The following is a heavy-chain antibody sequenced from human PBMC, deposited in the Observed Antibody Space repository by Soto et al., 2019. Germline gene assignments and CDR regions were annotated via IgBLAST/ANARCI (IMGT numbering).Heavy chain of an antibody. CDR1: GFTFSSYA. CDR2: ISGSGGST. J-gene: IGHJ4*02. V-gene: IGHV3-23*01. Sequence: GGSLRLSCAASGFTFSSYAMSWVRQAPGKGLEWVSAISGSGGSTYYADSVKGRFTISRDNAKNTLYLQMNSLRAEDTAVYYCAKRAGYDSSGYNGYWGQGTLVTVSS. D-gene: IGHD3-22*01. CDR3: AKRAGYDSSGYNGY.